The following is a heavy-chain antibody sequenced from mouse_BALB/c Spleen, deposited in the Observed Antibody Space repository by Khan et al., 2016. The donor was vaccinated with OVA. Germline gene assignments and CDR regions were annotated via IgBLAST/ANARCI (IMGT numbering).Heavy chain of an antibody. V-gene: IGHV1S137*01. CDR3: ARGGGGDRFAY. J-gene: IGHJ3*01. CDR2: ISTYYGDA. Sequence: QVQLQQSGAELVRPGVSVKISCKGSGYTFTDFTMHWVKQSHAKSLEWIGVISTYYGDASYNQNFKGKATMTVDKSSSTAYMELARLTSEDSAIYDSARGGGGDRFAYWGQGTLVTVSA. CDR1: GYTFTDFT.